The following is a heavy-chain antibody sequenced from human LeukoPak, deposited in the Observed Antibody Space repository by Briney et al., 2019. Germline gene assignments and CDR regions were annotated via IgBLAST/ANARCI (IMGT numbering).Heavy chain of an antibody. CDR2: INPNSGGT. CDR1: GYTFTNYG. CDR3: ASIAAAVDY. Sequence: ASVKVSCKASGYTFTNYGISWVRQAPGQGLEWMGWINPNSGGTNYAQKFQGRVTMTRDTSISTAYMELSRLRSDDTAVYYCASIAAAVDYWGQGTLVTVSS. V-gene: IGHV1-2*02. J-gene: IGHJ4*02. D-gene: IGHD6-13*01.